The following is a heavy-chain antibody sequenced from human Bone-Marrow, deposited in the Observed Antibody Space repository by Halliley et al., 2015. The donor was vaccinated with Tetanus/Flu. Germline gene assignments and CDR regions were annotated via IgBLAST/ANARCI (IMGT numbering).Heavy chain of an antibody. V-gene: IGHV3-23*01. CDR3: AKNPAMYYYDDSGSRPCYFDY. CDR1: GFTFSNYA. J-gene: IGHJ4*02. Sequence: SLRLSCAASGFTFSNYAMSWVRQAPGRGLEWVSGLTGGGGSTYYTDSVKGRFTISRHNSKNTLYLQMNSLRAEDTAVYYCAKNPAMYYYDDSGSRPCYFDYWGQGILVSVSS. D-gene: IGHD3-22*01. CDR2: LTGGGGST.